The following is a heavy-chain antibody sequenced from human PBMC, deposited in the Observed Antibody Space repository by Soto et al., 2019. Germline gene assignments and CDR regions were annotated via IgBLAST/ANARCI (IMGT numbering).Heavy chain of an antibody. CDR3: AKDITHTPITPYFDY. Sequence: GGSLRLSCSASGFTFSSYGMHWVRQAPGKGLEWVAVISYDGSNKYYADSVKGRFTISRDNSKNTLYLQMNSLRAEDTAVYYCAKDITHTPITPYFDYWGQGTRGTSPQ. D-gene: IGHD3-10*01. V-gene: IGHV3-30*18. J-gene: IGHJ4*02. CDR2: ISYDGSNK. CDR1: GFTFSSYG.